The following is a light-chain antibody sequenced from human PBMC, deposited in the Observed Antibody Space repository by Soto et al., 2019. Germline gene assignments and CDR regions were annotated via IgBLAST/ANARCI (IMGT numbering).Light chain of an antibody. J-gene: IGKJ1*01. CDR1: QSVSSSY. CDR3: LQHNNYPWT. V-gene: IGKV3-20*01. Sequence: EIVLTQSPGTLSLSPGERATLSCRASQSVSSSYLAWYQQKNGQAPRLLIYGASRRATGIPDRFSGSGSGTDFTLTISRLEPEDFAVYYCLQHNNYPWTFGQGTRVEIK. CDR2: GAS.